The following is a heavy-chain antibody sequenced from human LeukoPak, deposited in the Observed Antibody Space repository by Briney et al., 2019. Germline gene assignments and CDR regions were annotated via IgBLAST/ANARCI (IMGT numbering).Heavy chain of an antibody. J-gene: IGHJ4*02. CDR1: GYTSTSYY. CDR2: INPSGGST. CDR3: ARSGSASRGFDY. Sequence: ASVKVSCKASGYTSTSYYMHWVRQAPGQGLEWMGIINPSGGSTSYAQKFQGRVTLTRDTSTSTVYMELSSLRSEDTAVYYCARSGSASRGFDYWGQGTLVTVSS. D-gene: IGHD1-26*01. V-gene: IGHV1-46*01.